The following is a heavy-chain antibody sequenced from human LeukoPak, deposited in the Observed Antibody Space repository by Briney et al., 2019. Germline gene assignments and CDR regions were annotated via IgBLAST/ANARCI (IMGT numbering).Heavy chain of an antibody. Sequence: PGGSLRLSCAASGFTFSSYAMSWVRQAPGKGLEWVSAISGSGGSTYYADSVKGRFTISRDNSKNTPYLQMNSLRAEDTAVYYCAKYCSGGSCYEGGAWFDPWGQGTLVTVSS. D-gene: IGHD2-15*01. V-gene: IGHV3-23*01. CDR1: GFTFSSYA. CDR3: AKYCSGGSCYEGGAWFDP. CDR2: ISGSGGST. J-gene: IGHJ5*02.